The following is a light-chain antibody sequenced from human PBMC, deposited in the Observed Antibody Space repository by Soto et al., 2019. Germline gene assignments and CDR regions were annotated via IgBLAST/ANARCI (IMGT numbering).Light chain of an antibody. CDR3: FSYRRRGTYV. CDR1: SSDVGNYKY. Sequence: QSALTQPASVSGSAGQSITISCTGTSSDVGNYKYVSWYQQHPGKPPKLMIYEVRNRPSGVSNPFSGSKSGNTASLPISGLQAEDANDYYCFSYRRRGTYVFGPGTKVTV. J-gene: IGLJ1*01. CDR2: EVR. V-gene: IGLV2-14*01.